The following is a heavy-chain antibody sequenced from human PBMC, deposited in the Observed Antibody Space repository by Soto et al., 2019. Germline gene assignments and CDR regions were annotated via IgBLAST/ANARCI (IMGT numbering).Heavy chain of an antibody. J-gene: IGHJ1*01. V-gene: IGHV4-31*03. D-gene: IGHD3-10*01. CDR2: IHHSGST. CDR3: VRGVLS. CDR1: GGSTSSCGYY. Sequence: SETLSLTCNVSGGSTSSCGYYWTWIRQHPGKGLEWIGNIHHSGSTFYNPSLKSRVSISVDTSKNQFSLKLSSVTAADTAVYFCVRGVLSWGQGTLVTVS.